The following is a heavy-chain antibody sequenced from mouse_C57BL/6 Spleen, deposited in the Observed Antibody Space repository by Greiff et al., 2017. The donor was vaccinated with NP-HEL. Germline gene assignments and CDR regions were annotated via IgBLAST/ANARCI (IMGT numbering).Heavy chain of an antibody. V-gene: IGHV5-17*01. CDR3: ARGGTRYAMDY. Sequence: DVQLVESGGGLVKPGGSLKLSCAASGFTFSDYGMHWVRQAPEKGLEWVAYISSGSSTIYYADTVKGRFTISRDNAKNTLFLQMTSLRSEDTAMYYCARGGTRYAMDYWGQGTSVTVSS. J-gene: IGHJ4*01. CDR2: ISSGSSTI. CDR1: GFTFSDYG. D-gene: IGHD2-14*01.